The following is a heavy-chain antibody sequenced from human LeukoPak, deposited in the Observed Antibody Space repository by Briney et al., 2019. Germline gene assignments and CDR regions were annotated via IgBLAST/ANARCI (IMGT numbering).Heavy chain of an antibody. CDR3: ARHTPKYYDILTGYPDY. J-gene: IGHJ4*02. CDR2: IYHSGST. D-gene: IGHD3-9*01. CDR1: GYSISSGYY. Sequence: SETLSLTCAVSGYSISSGYYWGWIRQPPGKGLEWIGSIYHSGSTYYNPSLKSRVTISVDTSKNQFSLKLSSATAADTAVYYCARHTPKYYDILTGYPDYWGQGTLVTVSS. V-gene: IGHV4-38-2*01.